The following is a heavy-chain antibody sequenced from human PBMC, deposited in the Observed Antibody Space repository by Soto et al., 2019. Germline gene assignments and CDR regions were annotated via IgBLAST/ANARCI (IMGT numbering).Heavy chain of an antibody. CDR3: ARGPINNYDFWRGYLIPNNWFDP. V-gene: IGHV4-34*01. CDR2: INHSGST. D-gene: IGHD3-3*01. Sequence: SETLSLTCAVYGGSFSGYYWSWIRQPPGKGLEWIGEINHSGSTNYNPSLKSRVTISVDTSKNQFSLKLSSVTAADTAVYYCARGPINNYDFWRGYLIPNNWFDPWGQGTLVTVSS. CDR1: GGSFSGYY. J-gene: IGHJ5*02.